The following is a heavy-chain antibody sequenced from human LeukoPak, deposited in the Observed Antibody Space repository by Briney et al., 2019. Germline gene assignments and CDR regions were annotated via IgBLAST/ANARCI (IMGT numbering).Heavy chain of an antibody. V-gene: IGHV3-7*01. CDR3: ARSANYGGHAFFDY. CDR2: IKHDGSED. D-gene: IGHD4/OR15-4a*01. Sequence: GGSLRLSCAASGFTFSTYWMTWVRQTPGKGLEWVANIKHDGSEDYFVDSVKGRFTISRDNAENSLHLQMSSLRAEDTAVYYCARSANYGGHAFFDYWGQGILVIVSS. CDR1: GFTFSTYW. J-gene: IGHJ4*02.